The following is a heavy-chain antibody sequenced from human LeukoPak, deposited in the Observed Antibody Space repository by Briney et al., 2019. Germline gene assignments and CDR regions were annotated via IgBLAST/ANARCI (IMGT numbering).Heavy chain of an antibody. CDR3: ARDVYAAFDY. J-gene: IGHJ4*02. V-gene: IGHV3-74*01. CDR1: GFTFSSYW. Sequence: TGGSLRLSCAASGFTFSSYWMHWVRQAPGKGLAWVSHISTDGSTISHADSVKGRFTITRDNAKNTLYLQMNSLRAEDTAVYYCARDVYAAFDYWGQGTLVTVSS. D-gene: IGHD2/OR15-2a*01. CDR2: ISTDGSTI.